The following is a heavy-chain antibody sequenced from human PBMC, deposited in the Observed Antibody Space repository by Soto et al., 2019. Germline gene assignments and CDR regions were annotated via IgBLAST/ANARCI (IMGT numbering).Heavy chain of an antibody. CDR3: ARHPSVRWELLGGVDY. CDR2: IYYSGST. D-gene: IGHD1-26*01. CDR1: GGSISSSSYY. Sequence: SETLSLTCTVSGGSISSSSYYWGWIRQPPGKGLEWIGSIYYSGSTYYNPSLKSRVTISVDTSKNQFSLKLSSVTAADTAVYYCARHPSVRWELLGGVDYWGQG. J-gene: IGHJ4*02. V-gene: IGHV4-39*01.